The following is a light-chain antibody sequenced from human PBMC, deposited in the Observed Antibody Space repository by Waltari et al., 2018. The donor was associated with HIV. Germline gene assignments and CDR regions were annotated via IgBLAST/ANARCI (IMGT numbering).Light chain of an antibody. CDR1: QSVLYSSNNKNY. J-gene: IGKJ4*01. Sequence: DIVMTQSPDSLVVSLGERATITCKSSQSVLYSSNNKNYLAWYQQKPGQPPKLLIYWASTRESGVPDRFSGSGSGTDFTLTISSLQAEDVAVYYCQQYYSTPLTFGGGTKVEIK. CDR3: QQYYSTPLT. V-gene: IGKV4-1*01. CDR2: WAS.